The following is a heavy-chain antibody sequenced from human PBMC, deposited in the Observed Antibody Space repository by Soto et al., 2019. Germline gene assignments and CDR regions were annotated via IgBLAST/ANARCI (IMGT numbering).Heavy chain of an antibody. CDR2: IFYTGTT. J-gene: IGHJ4*02. Sequence: SETLSLTCTVSGDSIGTYYWSWLRRTPEKGLEWIGHIFYTGTTKYNPSLSSRVSLSVDTSKRRFSLSLSSMTAADTAVYYCARVYSSNFIDLWGQGAPVTVST. CDR1: GDSIGTYY. D-gene: IGHD6-13*01. CDR3: ARVYSSNFIDL. V-gene: IGHV4-59*01.